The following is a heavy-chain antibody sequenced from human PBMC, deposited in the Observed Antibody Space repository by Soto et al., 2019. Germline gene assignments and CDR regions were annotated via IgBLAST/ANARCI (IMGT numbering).Heavy chain of an antibody. CDR1: GGSVTIPNYY. CDR3: VRHGRPQLRPFDY. Sequence: QLQLQESGPGVVKPSETLSLTCTVSGGSVTIPNYYWAWVRQSPGKGLEWIASMYYGGTTYYNPSLKSRVSIFVDTSTNQFSLNLTSVTAADSSMYYCVRHGRPQLRPFDYWGQGTLVTVSS. V-gene: IGHV4-39*01. D-gene: IGHD1-1*01. J-gene: IGHJ4*02. CDR2: MYYGGTT.